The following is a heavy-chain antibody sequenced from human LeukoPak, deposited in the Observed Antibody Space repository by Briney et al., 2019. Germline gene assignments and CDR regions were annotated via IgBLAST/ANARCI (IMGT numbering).Heavy chain of an antibody. CDR3: ARYDYYDSGGYPY. CDR2: INAYNGNT. J-gene: IGHJ4*02. V-gene: IGHV1-18*01. Sequence: ASVKVSCKASGYTFTSYGISWVRQAPGQGLEWMGWINAYNGNTNYAQKFQDRFTMTTDTSTSTAYMELRSLRSDDTAMYYCARYDYYDSGGYPYWGQGTLVTVSS. D-gene: IGHD3-22*01. CDR1: GYTFTSYG.